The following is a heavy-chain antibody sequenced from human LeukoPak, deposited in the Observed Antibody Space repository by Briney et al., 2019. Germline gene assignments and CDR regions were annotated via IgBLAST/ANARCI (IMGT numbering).Heavy chain of an antibody. Sequence: PSETLSLTCAVYGGSFSGYYWSWIRQPPGKGLEWIGEINHSGSTNYNPSLKSRVTISVDTSKNQFSLKLSSVTAADTAVYYCARVQYCSGGSCSHSFDYWGQGTLVTVSS. J-gene: IGHJ4*02. V-gene: IGHV4-34*01. CDR2: INHSGST. CDR3: ARVQYCSGGSCSHSFDY. D-gene: IGHD2-15*01. CDR1: GGSFSGYY.